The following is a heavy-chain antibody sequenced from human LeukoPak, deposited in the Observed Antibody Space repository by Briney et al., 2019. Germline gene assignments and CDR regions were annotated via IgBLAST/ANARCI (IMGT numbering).Heavy chain of an antibody. CDR1: GGSISSGSYY. Sequence: SETLSLTCTVSGGSISSGSYYWSWIRQPAGKGLEWIGRIYTSGSTNYNPSLKSRVTISVDKSKNQFSLKLSSVTAADTAVYYCASSVTGYSSSWWVYWGQGTLVTVSS. D-gene: IGHD6-13*01. CDR3: ASSVTGYSSSWWVY. V-gene: IGHV4-61*02. J-gene: IGHJ4*02. CDR2: IYTSGST.